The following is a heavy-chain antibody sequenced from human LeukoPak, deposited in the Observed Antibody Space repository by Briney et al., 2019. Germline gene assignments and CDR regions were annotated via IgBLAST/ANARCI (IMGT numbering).Heavy chain of an antibody. J-gene: IGHJ4*02. CDR1: GFTFSSYW. V-gene: IGHV3-7*01. Sequence: PGGSLRLSCAASGFTFSSYWMSWVRQAPGKGLEWVANIKQDGSEKYYVDSVEGRFTISRDNAKNSLYLQMNSLRAEDTAVYYCARRGNIVVVPADPFDYWGQGTLVTVSS. CDR2: IKQDGSEK. CDR3: ARRGNIVVVPADPFDY. D-gene: IGHD2-2*01.